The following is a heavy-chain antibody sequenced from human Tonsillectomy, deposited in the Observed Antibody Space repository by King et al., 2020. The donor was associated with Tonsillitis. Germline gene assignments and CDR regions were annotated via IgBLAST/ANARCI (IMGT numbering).Heavy chain of an antibody. J-gene: IGHJ6*02. CDR3: ARRDGALAYYYYGLDV. Sequence: VQLVESGGGVVQPGRSRRLSCAASGFTFSSYAMHWVRQAPGKGLEWVADISFDGSNKYYADSVKGRFTISRDNSKNTLYLQMSSLRAEDTAVYYCARRDGALAYYYYGLDVWGQGTTVSVSS. V-gene: IGHV3-30-3*01. CDR1: GFTFSSYA. CDR2: ISFDGSNK. D-gene: IGHD4-17*01.